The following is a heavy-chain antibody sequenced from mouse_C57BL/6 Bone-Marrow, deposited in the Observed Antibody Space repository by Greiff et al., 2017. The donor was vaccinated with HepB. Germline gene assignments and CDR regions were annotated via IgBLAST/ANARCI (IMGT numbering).Heavy chain of an antibody. CDR1: GYTFTDYY. CDR2: INPYNGGT. D-gene: IGHD2-1*01. CDR3: ARVLYYGNYFYAMDY. J-gene: IGHJ4*01. Sequence: EVQLQQSGPVLVKPGASVKMSCKASGYTFTDYYMNWVKQSHGKSLEWIGVINPYNGGTSYNQKFKGKATLTVDKSSSTAYMELNSLTSEDSAVYYCARVLYYGNYFYAMDYWGQGTSVTVSS. V-gene: IGHV1-19*01.